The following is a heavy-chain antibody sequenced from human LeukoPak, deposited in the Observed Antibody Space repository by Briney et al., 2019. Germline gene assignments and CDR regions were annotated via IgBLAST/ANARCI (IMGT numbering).Heavy chain of an antibody. CDR1: GFTFDDHA. J-gene: IGHJ4*02. D-gene: IGHD6-13*01. CDR3: ARDMSSSSWEGPFDY. CDR2: ISWNSGSI. Sequence: GGSLRLSCAASGFTFDDHAMHWVRQGPGKGLEWVSGISWNSGSIGYADSVKGRFTISRDNSKNTLYLQMNSLRAEDTAVYYCARDMSSSSWEGPFDYWGQGTLVTVSS. V-gene: IGHV3-9*01.